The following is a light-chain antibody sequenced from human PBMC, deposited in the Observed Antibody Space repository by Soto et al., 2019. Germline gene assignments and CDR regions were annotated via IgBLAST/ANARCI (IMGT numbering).Light chain of an antibody. J-gene: IGKJ1*01. CDR2: GAS. Sequence: EIVLTQSPGTLSLSPGERATLSCRASQTVTSNYLAWYQRKPGQAPRLLIYGASSRTTDIPDRFSGSGSGTDFTLTITRLEAEDFAVYFCQQYVGSPSTFGQGTKVGIK. CDR3: QQYVGSPST. V-gene: IGKV3-20*01. CDR1: QTVTSNY.